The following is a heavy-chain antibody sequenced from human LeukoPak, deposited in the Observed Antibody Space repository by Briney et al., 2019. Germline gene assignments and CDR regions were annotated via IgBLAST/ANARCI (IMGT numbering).Heavy chain of an antibody. J-gene: IGHJ3*02. Sequence: GGSLRLSCAASGFTFDDYAIHWVRQAPGKGLEWVSGISWNSGKIVYADSVKGRFTISRDNAKNSVYLQMDSLRAADTALYYCAKETHSTMVPGYAFDIWGQGTMVTVSS. CDR3: AKETHSTMVPGYAFDI. D-gene: IGHD2-8*01. V-gene: IGHV3-9*01. CDR2: ISWNSGKI. CDR1: GFTFDDYA.